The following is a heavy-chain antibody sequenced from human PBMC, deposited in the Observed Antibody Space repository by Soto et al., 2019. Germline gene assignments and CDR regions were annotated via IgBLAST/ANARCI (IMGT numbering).Heavy chain of an antibody. J-gene: IGHJ4*02. CDR1: GCTFGSYG. D-gene: IGHD3-16*02. V-gene: IGHV3-30*18. Sequence: AGGSLRLSCAASGCTFGSYGMRWVRQAPGKGLEWVAIISYDGSNQYYADSVKGRFTISRDNSKNTLFLQMNSLRPEDTAVYYCAKALGELSPESYDHWGQGILVTVSS. CDR3: AKALGELSPESYDH. CDR2: ISYDGSNQ.